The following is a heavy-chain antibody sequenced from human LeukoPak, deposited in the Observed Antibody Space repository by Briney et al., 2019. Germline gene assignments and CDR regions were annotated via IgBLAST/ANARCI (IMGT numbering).Heavy chain of an antibody. J-gene: IGHJ3*02. V-gene: IGHV4-39*07. Sequence: PSETLSLTCTVSGGSISSSRYYWGWIRQPPGKGLEWIGSIYYSGSTYYNPSLKSRVTISVDTSKNQFSLKLTSVTAADTAVYYCPYYYDSSGYSPNDAFDIWGQGTMVTVSS. D-gene: IGHD3-22*01. CDR1: GGSISSSRYY. CDR2: IYYSGST. CDR3: PYYYDSSGYSPNDAFDI.